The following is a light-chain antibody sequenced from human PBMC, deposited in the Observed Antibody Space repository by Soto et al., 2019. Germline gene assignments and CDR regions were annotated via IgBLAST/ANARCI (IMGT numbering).Light chain of an antibody. Sequence: QSVLTQPRAVSGSPGQSVTISCTGTNSDLGNHNYVPWFQQHPGKAPKLIIFDVTRRPSGVPDRFSGSQSGNTASLTVSGLQAEDEADYYCSSYAGSYNYVFGTGTKVTVL. CDR1: NSDLGNHNY. CDR3: SSYAGSYNYV. V-gene: IGLV2-11*01. J-gene: IGLJ1*01. CDR2: DVT.